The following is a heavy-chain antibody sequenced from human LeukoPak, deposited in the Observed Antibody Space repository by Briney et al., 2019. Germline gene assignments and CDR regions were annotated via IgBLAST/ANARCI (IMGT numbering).Heavy chain of an antibody. J-gene: IGHJ5*02. D-gene: IGHD2-21*02. CDR3: ARGGDWGPGENWFDP. Sequence: ASVKVSCKASGGTFSSYAISWVRQAPGQGLEWMGGIIPIFSTANYAQKFQGGVTITADESTSTAYMELSSLRSEDTAVYYCARGGDWGPGENWFDPWGQGTLVTVSS. V-gene: IGHV1-69*01. CDR1: GGTFSSYA. CDR2: IIPIFSTA.